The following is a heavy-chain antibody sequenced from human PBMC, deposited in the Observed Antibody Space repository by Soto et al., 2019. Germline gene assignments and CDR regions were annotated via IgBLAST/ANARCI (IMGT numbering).Heavy chain of an antibody. D-gene: IGHD6-19*01. CDR1: GGSVSPYY. Sequence: QVQLHESGPELVKPSETVSLTCTVSGGSVSPYYWTWVRRPPGKGLEWIAYIYYDGTTNYNPSLKSRVTISVDTSKNQFSLRLTSVTAADTAVYYCARGRHWLDYWGQGTLLTVSS. J-gene: IGHJ4*02. CDR2: IYYDGTT. CDR3: ARGRHWLDY. V-gene: IGHV4-59*02.